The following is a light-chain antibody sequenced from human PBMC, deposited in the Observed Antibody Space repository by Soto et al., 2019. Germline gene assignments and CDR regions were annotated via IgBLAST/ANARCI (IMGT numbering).Light chain of an antibody. Sequence: EIVLTQSPGTLSLSPGERATLSCRASQSVSSSYLAWYQQKPGQAPRLLIYGASSRATGIPDRFSGSESGTDFTLTISRLEPEDLAVYYCQQYGSSPLLTFGGGTKVEIK. V-gene: IGKV3-20*01. CDR2: GAS. CDR3: QQYGSSPLLT. J-gene: IGKJ4*01. CDR1: QSVSSSY.